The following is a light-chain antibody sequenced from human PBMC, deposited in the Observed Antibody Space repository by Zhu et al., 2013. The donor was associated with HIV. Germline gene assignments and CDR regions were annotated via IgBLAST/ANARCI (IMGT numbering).Light chain of an antibody. J-gene: IGLJ2*01. CDR2: EVS. Sequence: QSALTQPASVSGSPGQSITISCTGTSSDVRDYNYVSWYQHHPGKVPKLIIYEVSNRPSGVSIRFSGSKSGNTASLTISGLQAEDEADYYCTSFTTTSTLVLFGGGTKLTVL. V-gene: IGLV2-14*01. CDR3: TSFTTTSTLVL. CDR1: SSDVRDYNY.